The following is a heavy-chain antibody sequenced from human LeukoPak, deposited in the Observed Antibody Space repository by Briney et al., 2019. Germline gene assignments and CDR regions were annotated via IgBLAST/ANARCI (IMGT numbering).Heavy chain of an antibody. CDR1: GFTFGSYA. V-gene: IGHV3-23*01. CDR2: ISGSGGST. D-gene: IGHD3-22*01. J-gene: IGHJ4*02. Sequence: PGGSLRLSCAASGFTFGSYAMSWVRQAPGKGLEWVSSISGSGGSTHYVDSVKGRFTISRDKTKNTLYLQMNSLRAEDTAVYYCAKSSYYDASGYYREYYFDSWGQGTLVTVSS. CDR3: AKSSYYDASGYYREYYFDS.